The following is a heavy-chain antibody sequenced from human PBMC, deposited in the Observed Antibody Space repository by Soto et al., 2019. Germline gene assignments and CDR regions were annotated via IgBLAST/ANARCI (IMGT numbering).Heavy chain of an antibody. CDR3: ARFTPKIQVSDY. V-gene: IGHV4-4*07. CDR1: GGSISSYY. CDR2: IYTSGST. D-gene: IGHD5-18*01. J-gene: IGHJ4*02. Sequence: ETLSLSCTVSGGSISSYYMSWVRQPAGKGLEWIGCIYTSGSTNYNPSHKTPVTTSVDTSKNQCSLKLSSLTAADPAVYYCARFTPKIQVSDYWGQGTPVTVSS.